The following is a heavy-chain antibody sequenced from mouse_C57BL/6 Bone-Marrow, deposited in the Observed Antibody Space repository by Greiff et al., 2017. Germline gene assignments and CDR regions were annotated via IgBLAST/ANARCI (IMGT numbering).Heavy chain of an antibody. D-gene: IGHD2-4*01. J-gene: IGHJ1*03. CDR1: GYTFTSYW. V-gene: IGHV1-72*01. Sequence: QVQLKQPGAELVKPGASVKLSCKASGYTFTSYWMHWVKQRPGRGLEWIGRIDPNSGGTKYNEKFKSKATLTVDKPSSPAYMQLSSLTSEDSAVYDCARPLPYYDYDGYFDVWGTGTTVTVSS. CDR3: ARPLPYYDYDGYFDV. CDR2: IDPNSGGT.